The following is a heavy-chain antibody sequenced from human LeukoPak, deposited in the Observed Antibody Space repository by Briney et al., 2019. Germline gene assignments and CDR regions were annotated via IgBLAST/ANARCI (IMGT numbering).Heavy chain of an antibody. Sequence: GGSLRLSCAASGFSFSSYAMSWVRQAPGKGLEWVSAVSGSGDSPYYADSVRGRFTISRDNSKNTLYLQMNSLRVEDTAVYYCAKDVGKWESLHFFDYWGQGTLVTVSS. J-gene: IGHJ4*02. CDR3: AKDVGKWESLHFFDY. CDR2: VSGSGDSP. V-gene: IGHV3-23*01. D-gene: IGHD1-26*01. CDR1: GFSFSSYA.